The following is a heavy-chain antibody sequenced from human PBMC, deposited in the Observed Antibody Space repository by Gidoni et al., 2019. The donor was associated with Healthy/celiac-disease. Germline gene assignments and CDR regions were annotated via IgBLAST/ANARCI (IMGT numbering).Heavy chain of an antibody. D-gene: IGHD3-10*01. Sequence: DVMKGRFTISRDNSKNTLYLQMNSLRAEDTAVYYCARDRQPDYYGSGSYFIGDVWGQGTTVTVSS. CDR3: ARDRQPDYYGSGSYFIGDV. V-gene: IGHV3-30*07. J-gene: IGHJ6*02.